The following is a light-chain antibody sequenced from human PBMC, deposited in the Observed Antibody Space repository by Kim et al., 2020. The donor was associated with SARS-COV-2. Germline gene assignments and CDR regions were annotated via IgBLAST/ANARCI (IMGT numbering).Light chain of an antibody. CDR3: QQYGDSPRYT. Sequence: EIVLTQSPGTLSLSPGERATLSCRASQSVRNNYLGWYQQKPGQAPRPLIYAASSRATGIPDRFSGSGSGTDFTLTISRLEPEDFAVYYCQQYGDSPRYTFGLGTKLEI. V-gene: IGKV3-20*01. CDR1: QSVRNNY. J-gene: IGKJ2*01. CDR2: AAS.